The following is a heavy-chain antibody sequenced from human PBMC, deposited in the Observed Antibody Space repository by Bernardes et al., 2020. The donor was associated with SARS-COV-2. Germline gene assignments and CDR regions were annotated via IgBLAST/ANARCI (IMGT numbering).Heavy chain of an antibody. Sequence: ASVKVSCKASGYTFSNFGISWVRQAPGKGLEWMGSFDPEDGETIYAQKVQGRVTMSEDTSTDTAYLELSSLRSEDTAVYYCVTGAWGYFFDHWGQGTLVTVSS. CDR2: FDPEDGET. CDR3: VTGAWGYFFDH. CDR1: GYTFSNFG. D-gene: IGHD7-27*01. V-gene: IGHV1-24*01. J-gene: IGHJ4*02.